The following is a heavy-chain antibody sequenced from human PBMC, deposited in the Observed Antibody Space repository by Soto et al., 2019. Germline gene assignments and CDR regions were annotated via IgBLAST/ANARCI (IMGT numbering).Heavy chain of an antibody. CDR3: AKDGTRFGELCPACYYYYYMDV. CDR1: GFTFSSYG. D-gene: IGHD3-10*01. Sequence: GGSLRLSCAASGFTFSSYGMHWVRQAPGKGLEWVAVISYDGSNKYYADSVKGRFTISRDNSKNTLYLQMNSLRAEDTAVYYCAKDGTRFGELCPACYYYYYMDVWGKGTTVTVSS. J-gene: IGHJ6*03. CDR2: ISYDGSNK. V-gene: IGHV3-30*18.